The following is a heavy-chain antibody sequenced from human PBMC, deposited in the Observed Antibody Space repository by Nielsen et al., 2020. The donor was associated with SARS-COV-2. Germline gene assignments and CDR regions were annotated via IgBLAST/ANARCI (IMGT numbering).Heavy chain of an antibody. CDR3: AREQDIAAAGLDY. CDR1: GFTFSSYW. V-gene: IGHV3-7*01. CDR2: IKQDGSEK. D-gene: IGHD6-13*01. Sequence: GESLKISCAASGFTFSSYWMSWVRQAPGKGLEWVANIKQDGSEKYYVDSVKGRFTISRDNAKNSLYLQMNSLRAEDTAVYYCAREQDIAAAGLDYWGQGTLVTVSS. J-gene: IGHJ4*02.